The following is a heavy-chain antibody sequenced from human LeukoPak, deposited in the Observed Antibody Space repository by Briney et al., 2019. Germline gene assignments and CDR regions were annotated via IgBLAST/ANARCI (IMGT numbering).Heavy chain of an antibody. CDR2: IYYSGST. D-gene: IGHD3-22*01. CDR1: GGSISSYY. V-gene: IGHV4-59*01. CDR3: AGHYYDSRGYFLPYYYYMDV. J-gene: IGHJ6*03. Sequence: SETLSLTCTVSGGSISSYYWSWIREPPGKGLEWIGYIYYSGSTNYNPSLKSRVTISVDTSKNQFSLKMSSVTAADTAVYSCAGHYYDSRGYFLPYYYYMDVWGKGTTVTVSS.